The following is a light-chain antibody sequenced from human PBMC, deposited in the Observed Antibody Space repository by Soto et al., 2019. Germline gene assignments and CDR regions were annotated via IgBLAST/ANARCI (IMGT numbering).Light chain of an antibody. CDR2: GAS. CDR3: QKYNSAPLT. Sequence: EIVMTQSPATLSVSPGERATLSCRASQTVSSKLAWYQQKGGQAPRLLIYGASTRATGVPARFSGSGSGTDFTLTISSLQPEDVAAYYCQKYNSAPLTFGGGTKVDI. V-gene: IGKV3-15*01. J-gene: IGKJ4*01. CDR1: QTVSSK.